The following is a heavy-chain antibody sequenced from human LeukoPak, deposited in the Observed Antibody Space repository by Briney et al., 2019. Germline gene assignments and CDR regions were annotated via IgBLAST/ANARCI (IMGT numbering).Heavy chain of an antibody. J-gene: IGHJ4*02. V-gene: IGHV1-46*01. CDR3: ARDPYIFTVTIDYFDY. D-gene: IGHD4-17*01. CDR2: INPSGGST. CDR1: GYTFTSYY. Sequence: RASVKVSCKASGYTFTSYYMHWVRQAPGQGLEWMGIINPSGGSTSYAQKFQGRVTMTRDTSTSTVYMELRSLRSDDTAVYYCARDPYIFTVTIDYFDYWGQGTLVTVSS.